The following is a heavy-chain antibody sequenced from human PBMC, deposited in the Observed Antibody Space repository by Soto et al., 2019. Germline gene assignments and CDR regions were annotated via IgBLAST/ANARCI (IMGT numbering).Heavy chain of an antibody. CDR3: ARIYDSSGYDEYGMDV. D-gene: IGHD3-22*01. CDR2: IWYDGSNK. J-gene: IGHJ6*02. V-gene: IGHV3-33*01. Sequence: GGSLRLSCAASGFTFSSYGMHWVRQAPGKGLEWVAVIWYDGSNKYYADSVKGRFTISRDNSKNTLYLQMNSLRAEDTAVYYCARIYDSSGYDEYGMDVWGQGTSVTVSS. CDR1: GFTFSSYG.